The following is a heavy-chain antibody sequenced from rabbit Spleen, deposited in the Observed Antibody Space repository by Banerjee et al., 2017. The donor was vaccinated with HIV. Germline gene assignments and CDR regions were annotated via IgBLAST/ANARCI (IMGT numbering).Heavy chain of an antibody. CDR2: INAGGSGSP. J-gene: IGHJ6*01. Sequence: EQLEESGGGLVKPEGSLTLTCKASGVSFSDKDVMCWVRQAPGKGLELIACINAGGSGSPYYATWAKGRFTISKTSSTTVTLQMTSLTAADTATYFCARDTGSSFSSYGMDLWGQGTLVTVS. V-gene: IGHV1S45*01. CDR3: ARDTGSSFSSYGMDL. CDR1: GVSFSDKDV. D-gene: IGHD8-1*01.